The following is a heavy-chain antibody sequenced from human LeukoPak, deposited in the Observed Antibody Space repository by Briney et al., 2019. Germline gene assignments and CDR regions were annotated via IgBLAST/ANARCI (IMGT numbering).Heavy chain of an antibody. Sequence: GESLKISCKGSGYSFTSYWIGWVRQMPGKGLEWMGIIYPGDSDTRYGPSFQGQVTISADKSISTAYLQWSSLKASDTAMYYCAGAQNGYSSSWYYFDYWGQGTLVTVSS. V-gene: IGHV5-51*01. J-gene: IGHJ4*02. D-gene: IGHD6-13*01. CDR2: IYPGDSDT. CDR3: AGAQNGYSSSWYYFDY. CDR1: GYSFTSYW.